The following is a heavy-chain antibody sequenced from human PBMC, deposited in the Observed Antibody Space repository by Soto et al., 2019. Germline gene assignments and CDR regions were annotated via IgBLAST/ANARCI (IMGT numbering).Heavy chain of an antibody. CDR3: ARAIWYYDFWSGYYLDY. D-gene: IGHD3-3*01. V-gene: IGHV3-7*01. CDR1: GFTFSSYW. CDR2: IKQDGSEK. Sequence: GGSLRLSCAASGFTFSSYWMSWVRQAPGKGLEWVANIKQDGSEKYYVDSVKGRFTISRDNAKNSLYLQMNSLRAEDTAVYYCARAIWYYDFWSGYYLDYWGQGTLVTVSS. J-gene: IGHJ4*02.